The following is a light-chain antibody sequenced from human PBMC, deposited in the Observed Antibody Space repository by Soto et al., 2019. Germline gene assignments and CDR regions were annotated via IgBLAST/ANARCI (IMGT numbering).Light chain of an antibody. Sequence: EIVMTQSPATLSVSPGERATLSCRASQSVSSNLAWYQQKPGQAPRLLIYGASTRATGIPARFSGSGSRTEFTLTISSLQSEDFAVDYCQQYNKWLTFGGGTKVDIK. CDR3: QQYNKWLT. J-gene: IGKJ4*01. CDR1: QSVSSN. V-gene: IGKV3D-15*01. CDR2: GAS.